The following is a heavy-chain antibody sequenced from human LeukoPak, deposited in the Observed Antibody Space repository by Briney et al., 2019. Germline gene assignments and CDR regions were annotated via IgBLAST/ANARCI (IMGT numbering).Heavy chain of an antibody. D-gene: IGHD6-13*01. Sequence: PGGSLRLSCAASGFTFSRYWIHWVRQAPGKGLEWVSRINPDGSTTTYADSVKGRFTISRDNAKNTVYLQMNSLRAEDTAVYYCAKKGIAAALDPPGHWGQGTLVTVSS. CDR3: AKKGIAAALDPPGH. J-gene: IGHJ1*01. CDR2: INPDGSTT. CDR1: GFTFSRYW. V-gene: IGHV3-74*01.